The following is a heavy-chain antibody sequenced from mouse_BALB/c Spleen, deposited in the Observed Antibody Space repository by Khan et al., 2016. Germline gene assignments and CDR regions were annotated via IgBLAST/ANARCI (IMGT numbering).Heavy chain of an antibody. CDR3: ARSLPHDYGSSVAY. CDR1: GFNIKDTY. V-gene: IGHV14-3*02. CDR2: IDPANGNT. D-gene: IGHD1-1*01. Sequence: VQLQQSGAELVKPGASVKLSCIASGFNIKDTYMHWVKQRPEQGLEWIGRIDPANGNTKYDPKFQGKATLTADKPSTTAYLQLSSLTSEDTAVYYGARSLPHDYGSSVAYWGQGTLVTVSA. J-gene: IGHJ3*01.